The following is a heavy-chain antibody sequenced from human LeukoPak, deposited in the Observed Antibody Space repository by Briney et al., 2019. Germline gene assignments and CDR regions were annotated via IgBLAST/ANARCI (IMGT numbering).Heavy chain of an antibody. CDR2: IYHSGST. J-gene: IGHJ3*02. CDR3: ARDRAVTTGAFDI. V-gene: IGHV4-59*01. CDR1: GGSISSYY. D-gene: IGHD4-17*01. Sequence: SETLSLTCTVSGGSISSYYWSWIRQPPGKGLEWMGYIYHSGSTNYNPSLKSRVTISVDTSKNQFSLKLSSVTAADTAVYYCARDRAVTTGAFDIWGQGTMVTVSS.